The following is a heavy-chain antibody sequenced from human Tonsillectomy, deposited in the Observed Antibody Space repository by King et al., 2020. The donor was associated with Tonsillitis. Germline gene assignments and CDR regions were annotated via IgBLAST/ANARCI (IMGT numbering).Heavy chain of an antibody. D-gene: IGHD6-13*01. CDR1: GFTFSSYG. J-gene: IGHJ6*02. Sequence: VQLVESGGGVVQPGGSLRLSCEASGFTFSSYGMHWVRQAPGKGLEWVAFIQFDTSNKYYAEFVKGRFTISRDNSKNTLYVQMNSLRAEDTAFYYCAKDVHSSISYYYYGMDFWGQGTTVTVSS. CDR3: AKDVHSSISYYYYGMDF. V-gene: IGHV3-30*02. CDR2: IQFDTSNK.